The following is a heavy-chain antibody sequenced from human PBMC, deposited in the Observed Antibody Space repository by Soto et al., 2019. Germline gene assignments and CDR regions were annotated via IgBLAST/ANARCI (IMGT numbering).Heavy chain of an antibody. Sequence: PGGSLRLSCAASGFTFGSYAMSWVRQAPGKGLEWVSAISGSGGSTYYADSVKGRFTISRDNSKNTLYLQMNSLRAEDTAVYYCAKGYYYDSSGPYWYFDLWGRGTLVTVSS. CDR2: ISGSGGST. CDR1: GFTFGSYA. V-gene: IGHV3-23*01. J-gene: IGHJ2*01. CDR3: AKGYYYDSSGPYWYFDL. D-gene: IGHD3-22*01.